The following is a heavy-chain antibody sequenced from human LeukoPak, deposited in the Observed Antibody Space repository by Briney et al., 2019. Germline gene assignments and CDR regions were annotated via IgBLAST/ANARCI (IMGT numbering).Heavy chain of an antibody. J-gene: IGHJ6*03. CDR3: ARGPHVRNYYYYMDV. Sequence: ASVKVSCKASGYTFTGYYMHWVRQAPGQGLEWMGWINPISGGTNYAQKFQGRVTMTRDTSISTAYMELSRLRSDDTAVYYCARGPHVRNYYYYMDVWGKGTTVTVSS. D-gene: IGHD2-8*01. V-gene: IGHV1-2*02. CDR1: GYTFTGYY. CDR2: INPISGGT.